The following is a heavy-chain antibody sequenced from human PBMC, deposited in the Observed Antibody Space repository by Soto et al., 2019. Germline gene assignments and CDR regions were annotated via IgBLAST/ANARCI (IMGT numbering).Heavy chain of an antibody. CDR2: ISYDGGSK. CDR3: ARGSMVGATKHLSDY. CDR1: GFTFSNYA. V-gene: IGHV3-30-3*01. J-gene: IGHJ4*01. D-gene: IGHD1-26*01. Sequence: SLRLSCAASGFTFSNYAIHCVRQAPGQGLEWVAVISYDGGSKVYADSVKGRFTLSRDNSQDTLYLQMNTLTPEDTAVYYCARGSMVGATKHLSDYWGQGTLVTVSS.